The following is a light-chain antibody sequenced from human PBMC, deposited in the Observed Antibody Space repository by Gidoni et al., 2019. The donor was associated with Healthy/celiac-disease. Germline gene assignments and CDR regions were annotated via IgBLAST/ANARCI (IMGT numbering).Light chain of an antibody. V-gene: IGKV1-39*01. CDR1: QSISSY. J-gene: IGKJ4*01. CDR2: AAS. CDR3: QQSYSTPLT. Sequence: DNQMTQSPYYLSASVGDRVTITCRASQSISSYLNWYQQKPGKAPKLMIDAASSLQSGVPARFSVSGSVTDFTLTISSLQPEDFATYYCQQSYSTPLTFGGGTKVEIK.